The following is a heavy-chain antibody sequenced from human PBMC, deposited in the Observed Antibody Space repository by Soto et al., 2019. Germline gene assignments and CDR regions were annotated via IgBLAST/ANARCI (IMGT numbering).Heavy chain of an antibody. V-gene: IGHV1-69*01. CDR2: IIPIFGTA. J-gene: IGHJ4*02. CDR3: ARYPVGATRCDF. D-gene: IGHD1-26*01. Sequence: QVQLVQSGAEVKKPGSSVKVSCKASGGTFSSYAISWVRRAPGQGLEWMGGIIPIFGTANYAQKLKGRVTITADESTSTAYMVLSSLSAEDAAVYYCARYPVGATRCDFWGQGTLVTVSS. CDR1: GGTFSSYA.